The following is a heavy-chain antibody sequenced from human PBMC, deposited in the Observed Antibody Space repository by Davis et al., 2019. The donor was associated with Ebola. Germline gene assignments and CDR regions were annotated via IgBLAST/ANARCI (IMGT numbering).Heavy chain of an antibody. Sequence: SETLSLTCSVSGGSIGSGTYYWGWVRQPPGKGLEWIGAIYYNGRTYYNSSLESRVTISLDTSKNQFSLKLRSVTAADTAVYFCARLSGLFSSSSGALYFDLWGRGTLVSVSS. J-gene: IGHJ2*01. CDR1: GGSIGSGTYY. CDR3: ARLSGLFSSSSGALYFDL. V-gene: IGHV4-39*07. CDR2: IYYNGRT. D-gene: IGHD6-6*01.